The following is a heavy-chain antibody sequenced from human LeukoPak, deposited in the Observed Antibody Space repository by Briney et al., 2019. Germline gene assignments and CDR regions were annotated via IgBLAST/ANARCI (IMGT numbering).Heavy chain of an antibody. CDR1: GGSISSYY. J-gene: IGHJ3*02. D-gene: IGHD6-13*01. CDR2: IYTSGST. CDR3: ARSIAAAGTSGEDAFDI. Sequence: PSETLSLTCTVSGGSISSYYWSWIRQPAGKGLEWIGRIYTSGSTNYNPSLKSRVTMSVDTSKNQFSLKLSSVTAADTAVYYCARSIAAAGTSGEDAFDIWGQGTMVTVSS. V-gene: IGHV4-4*07.